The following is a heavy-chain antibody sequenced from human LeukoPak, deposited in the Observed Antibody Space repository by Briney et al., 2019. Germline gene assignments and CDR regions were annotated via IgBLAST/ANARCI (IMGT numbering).Heavy chain of an antibody. V-gene: IGHV3-30-3*01. CDR1: GFTFSSYA. CDR3: VREDTPATANY. Sequence: GGSLRLSCAASGFTFSSYAMHWVRQAPGKGLEWVAVISYDGSNKYYADSVKGRFTISRDNSKDTLFLQMHSLRPGDTAVYYCVREDTPATANYWGQGTLVTISS. D-gene: IGHD2-21*02. J-gene: IGHJ4*02. CDR2: ISYDGSNK.